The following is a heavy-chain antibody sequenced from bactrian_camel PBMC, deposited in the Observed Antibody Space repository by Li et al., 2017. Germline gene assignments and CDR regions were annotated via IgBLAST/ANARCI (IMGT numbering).Heavy chain of an antibody. CDR3: ATQTTGCAFRY. V-gene: IGHV3S54*01. D-gene: IGHD5*01. J-gene: IGHJ6*01. Sequence: HVQLVESGGGSVQTGGSLKLSCSLSRMTYCTAWFRTVPGKEREAVAAMRTTGGIATYYSDSVMGRFTISRDNAKNTLYLQMNNLKTDDAAVYYCATQTTGCAFRYWGRGTQVTVS. CDR2: MRTTGGIAT. CDR1: RMTYCT.